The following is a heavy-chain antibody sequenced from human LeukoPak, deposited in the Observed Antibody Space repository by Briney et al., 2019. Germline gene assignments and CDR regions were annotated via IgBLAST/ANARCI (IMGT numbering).Heavy chain of an antibody. D-gene: IGHD3-22*01. CDR1: GFTFSNYA. J-gene: IGHJ4*02. CDR3: ARGTGLCDVSAYYY. CDR2: ISYDGSNE. V-gene: IGHV3-30*01. Sequence: PGGSLRLSCAASGFTFSNYAMHWVRQAPGKGLEWVALISYDGSNEFYADSVKGRLTISRDNSKNTLFLQINSLRPEDTAVYYCARGTGLCDVSAYYYWGQGTLVTVSS.